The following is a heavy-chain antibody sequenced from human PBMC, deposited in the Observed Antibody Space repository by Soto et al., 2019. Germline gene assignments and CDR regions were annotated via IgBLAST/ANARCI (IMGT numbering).Heavy chain of an antibody. V-gene: IGHV4-4*07. J-gene: IGHJ6*02. Sequence: KPSETLYLTCTVSSGSINSYYWSWIRQHTGKGLEWIGRIYTSGSTNYNPSLKSRVTMSVDTSKNQFSLKLSSVTAADTAVYYCARANFSTWFGGHYGMDVWGQGTTVTVSS. CDR1: SGSINSYY. CDR2: IYTSGST. CDR3: ARANFSTWFGGHYGMDV. D-gene: IGHD3-10*01.